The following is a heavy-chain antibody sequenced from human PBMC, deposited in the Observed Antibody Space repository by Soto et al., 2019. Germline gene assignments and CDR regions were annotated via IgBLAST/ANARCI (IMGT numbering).Heavy chain of an antibody. D-gene: IGHD3-3*01. Sequence: ASVQVSCKASGYTFTSYDIKWVRQATGEGVEWMGWMNPNSGNTGYEPKIQGRVTMIRNTAISTAYMQLSSLRSEDTAVYYCATKFSQLRLLEWTRINWFDPWGQGTLVNVSS. CDR1: GYTFTSYD. V-gene: IGHV1-8*01. J-gene: IGHJ5*02. CDR2: MNPNSGNT. CDR3: ATKFSQLRLLEWTRINWFDP.